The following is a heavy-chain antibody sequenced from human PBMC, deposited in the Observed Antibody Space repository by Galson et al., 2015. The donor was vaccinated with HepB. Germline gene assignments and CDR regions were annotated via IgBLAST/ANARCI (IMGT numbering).Heavy chain of an antibody. CDR2: ISSSGSTI. V-gene: IGHV3-11*01. J-gene: IGHJ6*02. CDR3: ARDGAFWSGRPVYGMDV. CDR1: GFTFSDYY. Sequence: SLRLSCAASGFTFSDYYMSWIRQAPGKGLEWVSYISSSGSTIYYADSVKGRFTISRDNAKNSLYLQMNSLRAEDTAVYYCARDGAFWSGRPVYGMDVWGQGTTVTVSS. D-gene: IGHD3-3*01.